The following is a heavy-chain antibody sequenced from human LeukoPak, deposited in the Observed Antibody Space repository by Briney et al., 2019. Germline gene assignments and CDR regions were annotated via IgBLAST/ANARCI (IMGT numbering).Heavy chain of an antibody. D-gene: IGHD3-22*01. Sequence: PSESLSLTCTVSGDTISSSSYCWGWLRQPPGKGLVWIGSIYYSGSTYYNPSLKSRFTMSKDTSKNQFSLKLSSVTAADTAVYYCARRRAEIHYDRRGHRPGVNWFDPWGQGTLVTVSS. CDR2: IYYSGST. CDR3: ARRRAEIHYDRRGHRPGVNWFDP. CDR1: GDTISSSSYC. J-gene: IGHJ5*02. V-gene: IGHV4-39*01.